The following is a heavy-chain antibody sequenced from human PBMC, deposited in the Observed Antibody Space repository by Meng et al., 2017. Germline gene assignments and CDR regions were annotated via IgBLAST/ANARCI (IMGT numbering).Heavy chain of an antibody. CDR2: MNPNSGNT. D-gene: IGHD5-12*01. V-gene: IGHV1-8*01. Sequence: GQLVWSGVEGKKPGAQVKVSCKASGYTLTSYDINWVRQATGQGLEWMGWMNPNSGNTGYAQKFQGRVTMTRNTSISTAYMELSSLRSEDTAVYYCARLGARGYSGYTPYYFDYWGQGTLVTVSS. CDR3: ARLGARGYSGYTPYYFDY. CDR1: GYTLTSYD. J-gene: IGHJ4*02.